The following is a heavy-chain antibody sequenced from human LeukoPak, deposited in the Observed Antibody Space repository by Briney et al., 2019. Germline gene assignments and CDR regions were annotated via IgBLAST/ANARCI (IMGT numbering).Heavy chain of an antibody. V-gene: IGHV1-8*01. D-gene: IGHD5-12*01. Sequence: AASVKVSCKASGYTFTSYDINWVRRAPRQGLEWMGWMNPNIGKTDYAQKFQGRVTITRNTSIITAYMELSSLRSEDTAVYYCAREVATDYYYYYGMDVWGQGTTVTVSS. CDR1: GYTFTSYD. CDR2: MNPNIGKT. J-gene: IGHJ6*02. CDR3: AREVATDYYYYYGMDV.